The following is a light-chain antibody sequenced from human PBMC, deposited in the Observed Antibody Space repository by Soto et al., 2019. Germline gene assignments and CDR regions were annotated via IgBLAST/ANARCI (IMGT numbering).Light chain of an antibody. CDR1: QSVLYSSNNKNY. Sequence: DIVMTQSPDSLAVSLGERATINCKSSQSVLYSSNNKNYLAWYQQKPGQPPKLLIYWASTRESGVPDRFSGSGSLTDFTLTSSSLQAEDVAGYYCQQYYSTPLTFGGGNKVEIK. CDR3: QQYYSTPLT. V-gene: IGKV4-1*01. CDR2: WAS. J-gene: IGKJ4*01.